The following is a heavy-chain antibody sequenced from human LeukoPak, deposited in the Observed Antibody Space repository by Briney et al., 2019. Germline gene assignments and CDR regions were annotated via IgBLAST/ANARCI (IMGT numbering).Heavy chain of an antibody. CDR2: IRYDGSNK. CDR1: GFTFSSYG. J-gene: IGHJ4*02. Sequence: GGSLRLSCAASGFTFSSYGMHWVRQAPGKGLEWVAFIRYDGSNKYYADSVKGRFTISRDNSKNTLYLQMSSLRAEDTAVYYCAKVHKGTTDYFDYWGQGTLVTVSS. D-gene: IGHD4-11*01. V-gene: IGHV3-30*02. CDR3: AKVHKGTTDYFDY.